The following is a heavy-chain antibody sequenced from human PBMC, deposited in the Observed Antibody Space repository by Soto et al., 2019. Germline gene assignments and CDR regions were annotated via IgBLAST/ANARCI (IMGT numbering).Heavy chain of an antibody. Sequence: QVQLVESGGGVVQPGRSLRLSCAASGFTFSSYAMHWVRQAPGKGLEWVAVISYDGSNKYYADSVKGRFTISRDNSKNTLYLQMNSLRAEDTAVYYCARSIYDFWSGYYRVYYYGMDVWGQGTTVTVSS. CDR3: ARSIYDFWSGYYRVYYYGMDV. D-gene: IGHD3-3*01. CDR2: ISYDGSNK. J-gene: IGHJ6*02. CDR1: GFTFSSYA. V-gene: IGHV3-30-3*01.